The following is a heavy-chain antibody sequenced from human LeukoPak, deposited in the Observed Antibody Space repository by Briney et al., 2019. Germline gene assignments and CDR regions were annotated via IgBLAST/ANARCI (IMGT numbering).Heavy chain of an antibody. D-gene: IGHD6-13*01. J-gene: IGHJ4*02. CDR3: ARSSRYSSSWYYPLGY. Sequence: ASVKVSCKASGYTFTGYYMHWVRQAPGQGLEWMGWINPNSGGTNYAQKFQGWVTMTRDTSISTAYMELSRLRSDDTAVYYCARSSRYSSSWYYPLGYWGQGTLVTVSS. V-gene: IGHV1-2*04. CDR2: INPNSGGT. CDR1: GYTFTGYY.